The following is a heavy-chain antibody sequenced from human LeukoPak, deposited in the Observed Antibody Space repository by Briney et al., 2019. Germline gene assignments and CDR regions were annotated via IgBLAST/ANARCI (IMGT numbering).Heavy chain of an antibody. J-gene: IGHJ4*02. CDR2: IYCSGST. V-gene: IGHV4-59*08. CDR3: ARHRMATMPIDY. CDR1: GGSISSYY. Sequence: SETLSLTCTVSGGSISSYYWSWIRQPPGKGLEWIGYIYCSGSTNYNPSLKSRVTISVDTSKNQFSLKLGSVTAADTAVYYCARHRMATMPIDYWGQGTLVTVSS. D-gene: IGHD5-24*01.